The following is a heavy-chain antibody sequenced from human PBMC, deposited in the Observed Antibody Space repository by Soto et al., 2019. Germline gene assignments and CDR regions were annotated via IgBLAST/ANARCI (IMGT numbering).Heavy chain of an antibody. D-gene: IGHD6-13*01. J-gene: IGHJ4*02. V-gene: IGHV4-39*01. Sequence: SETLSLTCTVSGGSISSSSYYWGWIRQPPGKGLEWIGSIYYSGSTYYNPSLKSRVTISVDTSKNQFSLKLSSVTAADTAVYYCARRHSSWYVDYWGQGTLVTVSS. CDR1: GGSISSSSYY. CDR2: IYYSGST. CDR3: ARRHSSWYVDY.